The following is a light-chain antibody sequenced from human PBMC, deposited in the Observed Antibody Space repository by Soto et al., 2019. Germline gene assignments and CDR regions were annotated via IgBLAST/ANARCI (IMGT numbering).Light chain of an antibody. V-gene: IGLV2-14*03. CDR1: SSDVGAYDY. J-gene: IGLJ1*01. Sequence: SALTQPASVSGSPGQSITISCTGTSSDVGAYDYVSWYQQHRGKAPKLIIYDVTNRPSGVSNRFSASKSGNTASLTISGHQAEDEADYYCSSKTTSGTRVFGTGTKVTVL. CDR2: DVT. CDR3: SSKTTSGTRV.